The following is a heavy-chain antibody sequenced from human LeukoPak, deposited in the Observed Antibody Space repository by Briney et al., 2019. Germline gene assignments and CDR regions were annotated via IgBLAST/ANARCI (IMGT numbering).Heavy chain of an antibody. Sequence: PGGSLRLSCAASGFTFSSYAMSWVRQAPGKGLEWDSAISGSGGSTYYADSVKGRFTISRDNSKNTLYLQMNSLRAEDTAVYYCAKGRGYSYGSDYWGQGTPVTVSS. CDR2: ISGSGGST. J-gene: IGHJ4*02. CDR3: AKGRGYSYGSDY. D-gene: IGHD5-18*01. CDR1: GFTFSSYA. V-gene: IGHV3-23*01.